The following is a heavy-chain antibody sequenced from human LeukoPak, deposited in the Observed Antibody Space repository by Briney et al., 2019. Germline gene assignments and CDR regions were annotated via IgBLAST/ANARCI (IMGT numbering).Heavy chain of an antibody. V-gene: IGHV3-66*01. Sequence: GGSLRLSCAASGFTVSSNYMSWVRQAPGKGLEWVSVIYSGGSTYYADSVKGRFTISRDNSKNTLYLQMNSLRAEDTAVYYCASAYVAGTLDYWGQGTLVTVSS. CDR2: IYSGGST. D-gene: IGHD6-19*01. J-gene: IGHJ4*02. CDR1: GFTVSSNY. CDR3: ASAYVAGTLDY.